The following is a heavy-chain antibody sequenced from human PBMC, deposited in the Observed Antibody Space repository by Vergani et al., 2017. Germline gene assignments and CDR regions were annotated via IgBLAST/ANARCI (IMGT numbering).Heavy chain of an antibody. CDR2: TWYDGNNK. J-gene: IGHJ4*02. V-gene: IGHV3-33*01. D-gene: IGHD1-7*01. CDR3: ARGDSANFGRYFDH. Sequence: QVQLVESGGGVVQPGRSLRLSCAASGFTFNQYGMHWVRQAPGKGLEWVAVTWYDGNNKQYADSVKGRFTISRDNSKSTMYLQMNSLRDEDTGVYYCARGDSANFGRYFDHWGQGVLVTVSS. CDR1: GFTFNQYG.